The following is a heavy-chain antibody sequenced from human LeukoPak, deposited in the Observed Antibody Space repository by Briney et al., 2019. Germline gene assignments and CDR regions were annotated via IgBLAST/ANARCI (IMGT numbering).Heavy chain of an antibody. CDR2: ISSSSGSTI. V-gene: IGHV3-48*03. CDR3: ARFIAAPYYFDY. D-gene: IGHD6-13*01. J-gene: IGHJ4*02. CDR1: GFTFSSYE. Sequence: GSLRLSCAASGFTFSSYEMNWVRQAPGKGLEWVSYISSSSGSTIYYADSVKGRFTISRDNAKNSLYLQMNSLRAEDTAVYYCARFIAAPYYFDYWGRGTLVTVSS.